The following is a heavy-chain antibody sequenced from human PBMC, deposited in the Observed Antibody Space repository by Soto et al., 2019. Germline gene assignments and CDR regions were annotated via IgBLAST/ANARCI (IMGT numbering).Heavy chain of an antibody. J-gene: IGHJ4*02. V-gene: IGHV3-74*01. CDR1: GFAFSSEW. D-gene: IGHD2-15*01. CDR2: IDPYDTGI. Sequence: PGGSLRLSCAASGFAFSSEWMHWVRQAPGKGLVWVSRIDPYDTGITYADSVKGRFTISRDNAKNTLYLQMNGLRAEDTAVYYCTSDTFGARDSWGQGTLVTVSS. CDR3: TSDTFGARDS.